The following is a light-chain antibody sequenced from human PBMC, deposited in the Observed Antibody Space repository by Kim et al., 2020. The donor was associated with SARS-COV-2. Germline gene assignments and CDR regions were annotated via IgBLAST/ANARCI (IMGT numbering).Light chain of an antibody. Sequence: AAPGQTVRIPGSGDVLAEKYARWFQKKPGQAPGLVTYNDSERPSGIPERFSGSSSGTTVTLTICGTQVEDEADYYCYSAADTIGVFGGGTQLTVL. CDR3: YSAADTIGV. CDR2: NDS. J-gene: IGLJ3*02. V-gene: IGLV3-27*01. CDR1: VLAEKY.